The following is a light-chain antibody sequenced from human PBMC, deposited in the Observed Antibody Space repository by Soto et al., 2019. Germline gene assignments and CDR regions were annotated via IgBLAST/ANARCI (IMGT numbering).Light chain of an antibody. J-gene: IGLJ1*01. CDR2: GVS. V-gene: IGLV2-14*03. CDR3: NSYTASSTLV. CDR1: SNDVGGYNY. Sequence: QSALVQPASVSGSPGQSITISCTGTSNDVGGYNYVSWYQHHPGEAPKLIIFGVSNRPSGVSNRFSGSKSGNTASLTISGLQADDEADFYCNSYTASSTLVFGSGTKLTVL.